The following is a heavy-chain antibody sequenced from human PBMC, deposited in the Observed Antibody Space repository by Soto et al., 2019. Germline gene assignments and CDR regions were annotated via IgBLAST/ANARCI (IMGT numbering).Heavy chain of an antibody. CDR3: ARDGYSGRSDGFDI. CDR2: ISYDGNNE. D-gene: IGHD1-26*01. Sequence: QVHLVESGGGVVKPGRSLRLSCAASGFTFGAYTMHWVRQPPGKGLEWVAVISYDGNNERYTDPVRGRFTVSRDNSKSTLYLQMNSLKSEDTAVYYCARDGYSGRSDGFDIWGQGTMVTVSS. V-gene: IGHV3-30-3*01. J-gene: IGHJ3*02. CDR1: GFTFGAYT.